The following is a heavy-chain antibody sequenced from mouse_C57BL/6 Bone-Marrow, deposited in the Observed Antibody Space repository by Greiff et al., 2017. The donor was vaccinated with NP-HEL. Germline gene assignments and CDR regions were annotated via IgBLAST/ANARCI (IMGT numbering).Heavy chain of an antibody. V-gene: IGHV1-64*01. CDR2: IHPNSGST. Sequence: QVQLQQPGAELVKPGASVKLSCKASGYTFTSYWMHWVKQRPGQGLEWIGMIHPNSGSTNYNQKFKGKATLTVDTSSSTAYMQLSSLTSEDAAGYYCAREEGWLPPWFAYWGQGTLVTVSA. CDR3: AREEGWLPPWFAY. D-gene: IGHD2-3*01. J-gene: IGHJ3*01. CDR1: GYTFTSYW.